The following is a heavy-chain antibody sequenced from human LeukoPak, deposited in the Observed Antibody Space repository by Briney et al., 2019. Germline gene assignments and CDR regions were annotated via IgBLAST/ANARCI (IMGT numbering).Heavy chain of an antibody. V-gene: IGHV1-2*02. CDR2: IYPTSGDI. J-gene: IGHJ5*02. CDR3: AREDSSSWPGIAFDP. Sequence: VASVKVSCKASGYTFTGHYMHWVRQAPGQGLEWMGWIYPTSGDIDYSHIFEGRVTMTRDTSISTAYMELSRLRSDDTAVYYCAREDSSSWPGIAFDPWGQGTLVTVSS. CDR1: GYTFTGHY. D-gene: IGHD6-13*01.